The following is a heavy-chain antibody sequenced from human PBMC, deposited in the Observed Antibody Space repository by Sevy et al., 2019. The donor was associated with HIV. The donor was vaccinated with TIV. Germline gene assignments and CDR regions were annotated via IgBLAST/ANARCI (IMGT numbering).Heavy chain of an antibody. V-gene: IGHV3-21*01. CDR3: ARPYGSGSWEAFDV. D-gene: IGHD3-10*01. J-gene: IGHJ3*01. CDR1: GFTFTTYT. CDR2: ITSSSNYI. Sequence: GGSLRLSCAASGFTFTTYTMNWDRQAPGKGLEWVSSITSSSNYIYYADSVKGRFTISRDNAKDSVYLQMNSLRAEDTAVYYCARPYGSGSWEAFDVWGQGTMVTVSS.